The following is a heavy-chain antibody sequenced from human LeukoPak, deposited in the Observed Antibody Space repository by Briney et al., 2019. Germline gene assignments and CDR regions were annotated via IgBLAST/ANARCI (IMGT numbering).Heavy chain of an antibody. J-gene: IGHJ4*02. V-gene: IGHV3-21*01. CDR2: ISGGRDYI. D-gene: IGHD3-16*01. CDR3: ASDSGGTLDY. Sequence: GGSLRLSCAASGFTFSRYTMNWVRQAPGKGLEWVSSISGGRDYIYYADSVKGRFTISRDNAKNSLYLQMSSLRAEDTAVYYCASDSGGTLDYWGQGTLVTVSS. CDR1: GFTFSRYT.